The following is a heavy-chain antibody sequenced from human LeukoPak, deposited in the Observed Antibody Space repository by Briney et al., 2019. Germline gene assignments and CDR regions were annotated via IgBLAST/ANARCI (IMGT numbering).Heavy chain of an antibody. CDR2: INPSGGST. CDR1: GYTFTSYY. Sequence: ASVKVPCKASGYTFTSYYMHWVRQAPGQGLEWMGIINPSGGSTSYAQKFQGRVTMTRDTSTSTVYMELSSLRSEDTAVYYCARDQGAILLYYYDSSGYYYEFDYWGQGTLVTVSS. J-gene: IGHJ4*02. V-gene: IGHV1-46*01. CDR3: ARDQGAILLYYYDSSGYYYEFDY. D-gene: IGHD3-22*01.